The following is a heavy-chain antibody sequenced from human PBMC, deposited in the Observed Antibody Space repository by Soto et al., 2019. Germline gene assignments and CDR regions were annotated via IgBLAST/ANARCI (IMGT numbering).Heavy chain of an antibody. D-gene: IGHD3-3*01. V-gene: IGHV3-33*01. CDR2: IWYDGRKK. J-gene: IGHJ6*02. CDR3: ARDASYYSLWSGYYPSRNGMDV. Sequence: QVQVGESGGGVVQPGRSLRLSCAAPGFTFSSFGMHWVRQAPGKGLEWVALIWYDGRKKSYGESVKGRFTISRDNSRNTVYLQMNSLRAADTAVYYCARDASYYSLWSGYYPSRNGMDVWGQGTTVTVSS. CDR1: GFTFSSFG.